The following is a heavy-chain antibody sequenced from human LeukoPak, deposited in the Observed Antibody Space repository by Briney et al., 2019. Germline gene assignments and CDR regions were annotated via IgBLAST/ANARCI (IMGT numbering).Heavy chain of an antibody. CDR3: AREPSYYYDSSGYDTFDY. J-gene: IGHJ4*02. V-gene: IGHV3-7*04. D-gene: IGHD3-22*01. CDR2: IKQDGSEK. Sequence: GGSLRLSCAASGFTFSSYWMSWVRQAPGKGLERVANIKQDGSEKYYVDSVKGRFTISRDNAKNSLYLQMNSLRAEDTAVYYCAREPSYYYDSSGYDTFDYWGQGTLVTVSS. CDR1: GFTFSSYW.